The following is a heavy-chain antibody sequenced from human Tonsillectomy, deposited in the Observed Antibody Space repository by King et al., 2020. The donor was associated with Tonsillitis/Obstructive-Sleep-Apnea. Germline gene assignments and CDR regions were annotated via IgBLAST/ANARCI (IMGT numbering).Heavy chain of an antibody. D-gene: IGHD2-2*01. CDR1: GGSFSIHA. Sequence: VKLVQSGAEVKKPGSSVKVSCKTSGGSFSIHAINWVRQAPGQGLEWIGGIIPVFGTANYAQKLQGRVTIIADESSTTAYMELSSLQPDDSAMYYCARGNSGPTIGNAFDVWGQGTLVTVSS. CDR2: IIPVFGTA. J-gene: IGHJ3*01. V-gene: IGHV1-69*12. CDR3: ARGNSGPTIGNAFDV.